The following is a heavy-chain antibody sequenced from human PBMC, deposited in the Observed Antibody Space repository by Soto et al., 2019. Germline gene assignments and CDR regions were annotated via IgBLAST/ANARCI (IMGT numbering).Heavy chain of an antibody. Sequence: SVKVSCKASGGTFSSYTISWVRQAPGQGLEWMGRIIPILGIANYAQKFQGRVTITADKSTSTAYMELSSLRSEDTAVYYCARGRSYYDSSGYYYLRPYWFDPWG. J-gene: IGHJ5*02. CDR3: ARGRSYYDSSGYYYLRPYWFDP. CDR2: IIPILGIA. V-gene: IGHV1-69*02. CDR1: GGTFSSYT. D-gene: IGHD3-22*01.